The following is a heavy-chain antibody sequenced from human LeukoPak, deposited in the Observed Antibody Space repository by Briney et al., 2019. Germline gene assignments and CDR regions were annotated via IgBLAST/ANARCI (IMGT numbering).Heavy chain of an antibody. J-gene: IGHJ3*02. CDR2: IYYSGST. CDR1: GGSISSSSYY. Sequence: PSETLSLTCTVSGGSISSSSYYWGWIRQPPGKGLEWIGSIYYSGSTYYNPSLKSRVTISVDTSKNQFSLKLSSVTAADTAVYYCARQIWFGERLVTRGAFDIWGQGTMVTVSS. D-gene: IGHD3-10*01. CDR3: ARQIWFGERLVTRGAFDI. V-gene: IGHV4-39*07.